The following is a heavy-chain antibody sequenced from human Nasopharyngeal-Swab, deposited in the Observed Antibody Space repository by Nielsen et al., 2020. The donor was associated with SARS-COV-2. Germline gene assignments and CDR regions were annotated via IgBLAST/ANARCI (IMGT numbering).Heavy chain of an antibody. D-gene: IGHD3-9*01. CDR3: ARDSYDILTGYYPPPYYGMDV. CDR1: GGTFSSYA. V-gene: IGHV1-69*01. J-gene: IGHJ6*02. Sequence: SVQVSCQASGGTFSSYAISWVRQAPGQGLEWMGGIIPIFGTANYAQKFQGRVTITADESTSTAYMELSSLRSEDTAVYYCARDSYDILTGYYPPPYYGMDVWGQGTTVTVSS. CDR2: IIPIFGTA.